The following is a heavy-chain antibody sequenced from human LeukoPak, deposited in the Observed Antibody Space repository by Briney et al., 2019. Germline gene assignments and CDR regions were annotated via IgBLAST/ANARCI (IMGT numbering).Heavy chain of an antibody. CDR1: GYKFTTHW. J-gene: IGHJ6*02. Sequence: GESLKISCKGSGYKFTTHWIGWVRQMPGKGLEYMGIIYPDDSETRYSPSFEGQVTISADRSTSTAYLQWSSLNASDTAMYYCARTNTGGGYHYYGMDVWGQGTRSSSP. CDR3: ARTNTGGGYHYYGMDV. V-gene: IGHV5-51*01. D-gene: IGHD3-16*02. CDR2: IYPDDSET.